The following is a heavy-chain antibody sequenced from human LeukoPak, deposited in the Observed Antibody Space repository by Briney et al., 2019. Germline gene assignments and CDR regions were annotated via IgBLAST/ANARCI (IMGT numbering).Heavy chain of an antibody. D-gene: IGHD3-22*01. CDR1: GFTFSNYS. J-gene: IGHJ4*02. V-gene: IGHV3-48*01. CDR3: ARDIPSRARQYYYDSSGYY. CDR2: ISSRSENI. Sequence: PGGSLRLSCAASGFTFSNYSMNWVRQAPGKGLEWVSYISSRSENIVYADSVKGRFTISRDNAKNSLYLQMNSLRAEDTAVYYCARDIPSRARQYYYDSSGYYWGQGTLVTVSS.